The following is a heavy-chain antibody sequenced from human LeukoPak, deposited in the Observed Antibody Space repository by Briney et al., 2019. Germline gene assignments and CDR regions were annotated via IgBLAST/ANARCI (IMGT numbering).Heavy chain of an antibody. J-gene: IGHJ3*02. D-gene: IGHD6-19*01. CDR1: GGSISSGDYY. Sequence: SETLSLTCTVSGGSISSGDYYWRWIRQPPGKGLEWIGYINYSGGTYYNPSLKSRVTISVDTSKNQFSLKLSSVTAADTAVYYCARDQYSSGYDAFDIWGQGTMVTVSS. CDR2: INYSGGT. CDR3: ARDQYSSGYDAFDI. V-gene: IGHV4-30-4*08.